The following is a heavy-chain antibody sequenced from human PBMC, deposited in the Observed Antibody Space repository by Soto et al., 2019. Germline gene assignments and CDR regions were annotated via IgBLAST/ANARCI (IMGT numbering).Heavy chain of an antibody. D-gene: IGHD1-26*01. V-gene: IGHV1-69*01. CDR3: ARDGGRHSGGIDY. Sequence: QVQLVQSGAEVKKPGSSVKVSCKASGGTFSSYSINWVRQAPGQGLEWMGEIIPIFGTANYAQKFQGRVTITADESTSTAYMELSSLRSEYAAVYCCARDGGRHSGGIDYWGQGTLVTVSS. J-gene: IGHJ4*02. CDR1: GGTFSSYS. CDR2: IIPIFGTA.